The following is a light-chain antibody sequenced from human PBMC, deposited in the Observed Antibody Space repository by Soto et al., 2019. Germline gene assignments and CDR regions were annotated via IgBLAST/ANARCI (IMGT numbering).Light chain of an antibody. V-gene: IGLV2-11*01. CDR2: DVS. Sequence: QSALTQPRSVSGSPGQSVTISCTGTSSDVGGYNYVSWYQQHPGKAPKLMIYDVSKWPSGVPDRFSGSKSGNTASLTISGLQAEDEADYHCCSYAGNSLWVFGGGTKVTVL. CDR3: CSYAGNSLWV. CDR1: SSDVGGYNY. J-gene: IGLJ3*02.